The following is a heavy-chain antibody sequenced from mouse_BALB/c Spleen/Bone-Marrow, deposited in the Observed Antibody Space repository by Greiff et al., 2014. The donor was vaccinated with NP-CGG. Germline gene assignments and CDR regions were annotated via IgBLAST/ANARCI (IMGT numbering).Heavy chain of an antibody. V-gene: IGHV1-31*01. CDR1: GYSFTGYY. J-gene: IGHJ2*01. CDR3: AREYYGNYVHDY. CDR2: INPYNGAT. Sequence: EVQLQQSGPELVKPGASVKISCKASGYSFTGYYMHWVKQSHVKSLEWIGRINPYNGATSYNQNFKDKASLTVDKSSSTAYMELHSLTSEDSAVYYCAREYYGNYVHDYWGQGTTLTVSS. D-gene: IGHD2-1*01.